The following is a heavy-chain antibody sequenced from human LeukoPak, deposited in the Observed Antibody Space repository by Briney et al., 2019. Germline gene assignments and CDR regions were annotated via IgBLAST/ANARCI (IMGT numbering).Heavy chain of an antibody. Sequence: SETLSLTCTVSGGSISSSSYYWGWIRQPPGKGLEWIGSIYYSGSTYYNPSLKSRVTISVDTSKNQFSLKLSSVTAADTAVYYCARHSKGIGYYHDSSGYYFHGWGQGTLVTVSS. CDR2: IYYSGST. J-gene: IGHJ4*02. CDR1: GGSISSSSYY. CDR3: ARHSKGIGYYHDSSGYYFHG. V-gene: IGHV4-39*01. D-gene: IGHD3-22*01.